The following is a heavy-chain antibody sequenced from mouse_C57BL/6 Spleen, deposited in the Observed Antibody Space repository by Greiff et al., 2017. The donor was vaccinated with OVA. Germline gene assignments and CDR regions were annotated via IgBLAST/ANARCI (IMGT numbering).Heavy chain of an antibody. CDR1: GYTFTSYW. Sequence: QVQLQQPGAELVKPGASVKLSCKASGYTFTSYWMHWVKQRPGQGLEWIGEIDPSDSYTNYNQKFKGKSTLTVDKSSSTAYMQLSSLTSEDSAVYYCARSSSGYFDYWGQGTTLTVSS. J-gene: IGHJ2*01. CDR3: ARSSSGYFDY. V-gene: IGHV1-69*01. D-gene: IGHD3-2*02. CDR2: IDPSDSYT.